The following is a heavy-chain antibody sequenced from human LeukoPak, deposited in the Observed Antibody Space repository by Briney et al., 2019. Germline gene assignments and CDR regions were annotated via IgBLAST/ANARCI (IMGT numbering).Heavy chain of an antibody. CDR1: GGTFSSYA. Sequence: SVKVSCKASGGTFSSYAISWVRQAPGQGLEWMGRIVPILGIANYAQKFQGRVTITADKSTSTAYMELSSLRSEDTAVYYCARDYYGSGSSLYGMDVWGQGTTVTVSS. CDR2: IVPILGIA. V-gene: IGHV1-69*04. D-gene: IGHD3-10*01. J-gene: IGHJ6*02. CDR3: ARDYYGSGSSLYGMDV.